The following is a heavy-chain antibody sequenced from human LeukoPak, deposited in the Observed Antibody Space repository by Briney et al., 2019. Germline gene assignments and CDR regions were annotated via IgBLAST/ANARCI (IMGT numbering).Heavy chain of an antibody. CDR2: LDPDDGET. D-gene: IGHD5-12*01. CDR1: VYTLPEFS. V-gene: IGHV1-24*01. Sequence: ASVKVSCKVSVYTLPEFSVHWVRQAPRKGLEWMGGLDPDDGETIYAQKFQGRVTMTADTSTDTAYMELSSLGSEDTAVYYCATVADSVNIVPTMGFDYWGQGTLVIVSS. CDR3: ATVADSVNIVPTMGFDY. J-gene: IGHJ4*02.